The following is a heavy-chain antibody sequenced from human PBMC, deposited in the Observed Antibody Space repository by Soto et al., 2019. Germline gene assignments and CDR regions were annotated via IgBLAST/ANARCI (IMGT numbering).Heavy chain of an antibody. CDR2: PYYRSRWYN. Sequence: SQTHSLTCAISGDSVSGSSDAWNWIRQSPSSGLEWLGRPYYRSRWYNYYAVSVKSRITVTPDTSKNQCSLHLHSVTPEDTAVYDCAREFAYHVSSGSYLDYWGRGALVIVAS. J-gene: IGHJ4*02. V-gene: IGHV6-1*01. D-gene: IGHD6-19*01. CDR1: GDSVSGSSDA. CDR3: AREFAYHVSSGSYLDY.